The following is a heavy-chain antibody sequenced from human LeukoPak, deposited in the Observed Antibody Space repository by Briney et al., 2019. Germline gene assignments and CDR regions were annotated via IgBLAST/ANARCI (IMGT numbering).Heavy chain of an antibody. D-gene: IGHD3-22*01. CDR2: IYTSGST. V-gene: IGHV4-61*02. CDR3: ARGTYYYDSSGYDDAFDI. J-gene: IGHJ3*02. Sequence: PSETLSLTCTVSGGSISSGSYYWSWIRQPAGKGLEWIGRIYTSGSTNYNPSLKSRVTISVDTSKNQFSLKLSSVTAADTAVYYCARGTYYYDSSGYDDAFDIWGQGTMVTVSS. CDR1: GGSISSGSYY.